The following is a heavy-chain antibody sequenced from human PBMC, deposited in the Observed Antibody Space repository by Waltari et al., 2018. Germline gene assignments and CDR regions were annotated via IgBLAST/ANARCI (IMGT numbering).Heavy chain of an antibody. CDR1: GALLTSYY. CDR2: FFHSGTI. Sequence: QVQVQESGPGLVEPSETLSLTCTVSGALLTSYYWTWIRQSPGQGLGTIGYFFHSGTINYKPSLNGRATISIDTSNKLFSLKLTSVTAADTAVYYCAKASSVRGRGWFDPWGQGILVTVSS. CDR3: AKASSVRGRGWFDP. V-gene: IGHV4-59*01. D-gene: IGHD6-13*01. J-gene: IGHJ5*02.